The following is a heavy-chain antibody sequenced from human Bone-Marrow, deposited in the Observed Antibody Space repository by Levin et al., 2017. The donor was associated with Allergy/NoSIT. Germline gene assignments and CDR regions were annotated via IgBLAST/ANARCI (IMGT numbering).Heavy chain of an antibody. Sequence: GGSLRLSCAASGFTFDDYAMHWVRQVPGKGLEWVSGISWNSGSIGYADSVKGRFTISRDNAKNSLYLQMNSLRAEDTALYYCAKGFRSYYDNIRGFEHWGQGTLVTVSS. D-gene: IGHD3-22*01. CDR3: AKGFRSYYDNIRGFEH. CDR2: ISWNSGSI. CDR1: GFTFDDYA. V-gene: IGHV3-9*01. J-gene: IGHJ1*01.